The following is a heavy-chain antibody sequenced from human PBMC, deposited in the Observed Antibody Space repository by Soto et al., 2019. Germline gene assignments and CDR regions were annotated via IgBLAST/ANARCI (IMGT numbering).Heavy chain of an antibody. Sequence: SVKVSCKASGGTFSSYTISWVRQAPGQGLEWMGRIIPILGIANYAQKFQGRVTITADKSTSTAYMELSSLRSEDTAVYYCARVRCSGGRRYYGAFDICGQGTMVTVS. CDR3: ARVRCSGGRRYYGAFDI. V-gene: IGHV1-69*02. J-gene: IGHJ3*02. CDR2: IIPILGIA. D-gene: IGHD2-15*01. CDR1: GGTFSSYT.